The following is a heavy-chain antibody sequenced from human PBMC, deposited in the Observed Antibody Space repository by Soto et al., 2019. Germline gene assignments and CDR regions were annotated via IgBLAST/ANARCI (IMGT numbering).Heavy chain of an antibody. Sequence: GSLRLSCAASGFTVSSNYMSWVRQAPGKGLEWISIIYSAGNTYYADSVKGRFTISRDNSKNTLYLQMNSLRAEDTAVYYCAKAGSSGWYFDYWGQGTLVTVSS. CDR1: GFTVSSNY. CDR3: AKAGSSGWYFDY. CDR2: IYSAGNT. V-gene: IGHV3-66*01. J-gene: IGHJ4*02. D-gene: IGHD6-19*01.